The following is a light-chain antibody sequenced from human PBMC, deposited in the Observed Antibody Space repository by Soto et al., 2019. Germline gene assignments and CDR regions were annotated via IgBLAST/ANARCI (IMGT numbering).Light chain of an antibody. J-gene: IGKJ1*01. V-gene: IGKV3-11*01. CDR2: DAS. CDR1: QSFSSY. CDR3: QQRRYWPVT. Sequence: EIVLTQSPAILSMSPGERATLSCRASQSFSSYFAWYQQKPGQAPRLLIYDASNRATGVPARFSGSGSGTDFTLTISSLEPEDFAVYYCQQRRYWPVTFGQGTKV.